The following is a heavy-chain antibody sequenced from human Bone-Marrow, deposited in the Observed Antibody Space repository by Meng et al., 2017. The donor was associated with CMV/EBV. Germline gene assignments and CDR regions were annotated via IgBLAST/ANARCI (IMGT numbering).Heavy chain of an antibody. CDR2: IYYSGSA. Sequence: GSLRLSCAASGFTFSSYSMNWVRQPPGKGLEWIGTIYYSGSAYYNPALKSRVPISVDTAKNQFSLKLRSVTAADTAVYYCARDDIPISAAGKAYYYGMDVWGQGTTVTVSS. CDR1: GFTFSSYS. V-gene: IGHV4-39*07. J-gene: IGHJ6*02. CDR3: ARDDIPISAAGKAYYYGMDV. D-gene: IGHD6-13*01.